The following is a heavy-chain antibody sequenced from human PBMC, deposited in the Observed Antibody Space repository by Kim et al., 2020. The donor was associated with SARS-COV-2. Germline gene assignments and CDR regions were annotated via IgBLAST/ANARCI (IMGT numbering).Heavy chain of an antibody. CDR2: INPSGGST. CDR3: ARGSYDSSGTTGMGFDY. D-gene: IGHD3-22*01. V-gene: IGHV1-46*01. J-gene: IGHJ4*02. Sequence: ASVKVSCKASGYTFTSYYMHWVRQAPGQGLEWMGIINPSGGSTSYAQKFQGRVTMTRDTSTSTVYMELSSLRSEDTAVYYCARGSYDSSGTTGMGFDYWGQGSRVTVSS. CDR1: GYTFTSYY.